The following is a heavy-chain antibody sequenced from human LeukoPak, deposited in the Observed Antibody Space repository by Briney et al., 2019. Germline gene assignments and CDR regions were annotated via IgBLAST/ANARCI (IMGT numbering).Heavy chain of an antibody. Sequence: ASVKVSCKASGYTFTGYHIQWVRQAPGQGLEWMGRINPYSGDTNFAQKFQGRVTMTRDTSITTAYTDLGSLTPDDTAMYFCARDQGSLTRSWYTGYWGQGTQVTVSS. V-gene: IGHV1-2*06. J-gene: IGHJ4*02. CDR2: INPYSGDT. D-gene: IGHD6-13*01. CDR3: ARDQGSLTRSWYTGY. CDR1: GYTFTGYH.